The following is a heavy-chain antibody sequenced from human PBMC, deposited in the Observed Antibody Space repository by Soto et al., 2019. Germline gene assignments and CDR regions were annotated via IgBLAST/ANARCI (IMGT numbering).Heavy chain of an antibody. CDR1: GYTFTSYD. CDR2: MNPNSGNT. CDR3: ARVGCGFGELRSDNWFDP. J-gene: IGHJ5*02. D-gene: IGHD3-10*01. V-gene: IGHV1-8*01. Sequence: ASVKVSCKASGYTFTSYDINWVRQATGQGLEWMGWMNPNSGNTGYAQKFQGRVAMTRNTSISTAYMELSSLRSEDTAVYYCARVGCGFGELRSDNWFDPWGQGTLVTVSS.